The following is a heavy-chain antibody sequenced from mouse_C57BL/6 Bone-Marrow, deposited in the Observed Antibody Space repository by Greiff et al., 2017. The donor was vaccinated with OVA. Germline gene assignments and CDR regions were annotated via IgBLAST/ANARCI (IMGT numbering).Heavy chain of an antibody. J-gene: IGHJ4*01. CDR1: GFTFSDYG. V-gene: IGHV5-17*01. D-gene: IGHD1-1*01. CDR2: ISSGSSTI. CDR3: ARNIMTTVVATDYAMDY. Sequence: EVKVVESGGGLVKPGGSLKLSCAASGFTFSDYGMHWVRQAPEKGLEWVAYISSGSSTIYYADTVKGRFTISRDNAKNTLFLQMTSLRSEDTAMYYCARNIMTTVVATDYAMDYWGQGTSVTVSS.